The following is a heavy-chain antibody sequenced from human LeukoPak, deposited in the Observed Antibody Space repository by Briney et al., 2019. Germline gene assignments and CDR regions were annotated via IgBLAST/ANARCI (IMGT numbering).Heavy chain of an antibody. CDR1: GGSFSGYY. Sequence: KPSETLSLTCAVYGGSFSGYYWSWIRQPPGKGLEWIGEINHSGSTNYNPSLKSRVTISVDTSMNQFSLKLSSVPAADTAVYYCARGHDILTGYYKDWGQGTLVTVSS. D-gene: IGHD3-9*01. V-gene: IGHV4-34*01. CDR2: INHSGST. J-gene: IGHJ4*02. CDR3: ARGHDILTGYYKD.